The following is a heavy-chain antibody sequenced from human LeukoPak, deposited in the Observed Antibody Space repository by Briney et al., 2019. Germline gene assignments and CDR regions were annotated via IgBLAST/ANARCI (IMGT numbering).Heavy chain of an antibody. CDR1: GFTFSSYS. CDR3: ASRLTGESDY. J-gene: IGHJ4*02. Sequence: PGGSLRLSCAASGFTFSSYSMNWVRQAPGKGLEWVSSISSSSGYIYYADSVKGRFTISRDNAKNSLYLQMNSLRAEDTAVYYCASRLTGESDYWGQGTLVTVSS. V-gene: IGHV3-21*01. CDR2: ISSSSGYI. D-gene: IGHD7-27*01.